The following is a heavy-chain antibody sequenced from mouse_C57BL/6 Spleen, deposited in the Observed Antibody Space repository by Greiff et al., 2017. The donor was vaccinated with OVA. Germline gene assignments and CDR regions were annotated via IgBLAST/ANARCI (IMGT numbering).Heavy chain of an antibody. V-gene: IGHV1-64*01. CDR1: GYTFTSYW. CDR2: IHPNSGST. J-gene: IGHJ3*01. CDR3: ARYHDGYTWFAY. D-gene: IGHD2-3*01. Sequence: QVQLQQPGAELVKPGASVKLSCKASGYTFTSYWMHWVKQRPGQGLEWIGMIHPNSGSTNYNEKFKSKATLTVDKSSSTAYMQLSSLTSEDSAVYYCARYHDGYTWFAYWGQGTLVTVSA.